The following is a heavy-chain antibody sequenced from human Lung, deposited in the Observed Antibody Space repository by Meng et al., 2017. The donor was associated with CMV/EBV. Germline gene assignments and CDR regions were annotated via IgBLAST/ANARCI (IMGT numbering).Heavy chain of an antibody. CDR1: GGSFSGYY. D-gene: IGHD3-3*01. V-gene: IGHV4-34*01. J-gene: IGHJ6*02. CDR3: ARGRGFWSGSRYYYYGMDV. Sequence: GSLRLSXAVYGGSFSGYYWSWIRQPPAKGLEWIGEINHSGSTNYNPSLKSRVTISVDTSKNQFSPKLSSVTAADTAVYYCARGRGFWSGSRYYYYGMDVWGQGTTVTVSS. CDR2: INHSGST.